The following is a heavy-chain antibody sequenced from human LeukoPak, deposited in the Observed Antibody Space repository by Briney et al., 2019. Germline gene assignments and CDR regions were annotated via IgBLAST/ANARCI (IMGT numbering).Heavy chain of an antibody. V-gene: IGHV4-39*07. CDR2: IYYSGTT. CDR3: ARDIVVADNNWFDP. J-gene: IGHJ5*02. CDR1: GGSISSSSYY. Sequence: KPSETLSLTCTVSGGSISSSSYYWGWIRQPPGKGLEWIGSIYYSGTTYYNPSLKSRVTISVDTSRNQFSLKLSSVTAADTAVYYCARDIVVADNNWFDPWGQGILVTVSS. D-gene: IGHD2-15*01.